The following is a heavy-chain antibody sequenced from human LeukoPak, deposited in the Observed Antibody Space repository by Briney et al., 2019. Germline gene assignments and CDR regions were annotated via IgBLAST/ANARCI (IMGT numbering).Heavy chain of an antibody. Sequence: PGGSLRLSCAASGFTVSSNYMTWVRQAPGKGLEWVSVFYSGGSTYYADSVKGRFTISRDNSKNTLYLQMNSLRAEDTAVYYCARGPTYGSGALPYYFDYWGQGTLVTVSS. CDR2: FYSGGST. J-gene: IGHJ4*02. CDR1: GFTVSSNY. CDR3: ARGPTYGSGALPYYFDY. D-gene: IGHD3-10*01. V-gene: IGHV3-66*01.